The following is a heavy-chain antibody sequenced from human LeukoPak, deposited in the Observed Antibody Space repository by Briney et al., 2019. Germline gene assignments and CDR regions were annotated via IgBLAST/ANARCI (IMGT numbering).Heavy chain of an antibody. CDR1: GYSFTSYW. CDR3: ARLTTLTSCMDV. CDR2: IYPGDSDT. V-gene: IGHV5-51*01. J-gene: IGHJ6*02. Sequence: PGGALQISGKGSGYSFTSYWLGGVRQLPGKGLEGMGIIYPGDSDTRYSPSFQGQVTISADKSISTAHLQWSSLKASHPAMYYCARLTTLTSCMDVWGQGTTVTVSS. D-gene: IGHD4-4*01.